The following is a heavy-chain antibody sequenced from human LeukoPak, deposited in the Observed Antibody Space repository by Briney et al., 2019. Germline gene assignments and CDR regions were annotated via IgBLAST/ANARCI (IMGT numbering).Heavy chain of an antibody. CDR3: AREDCSGGSCYPYQYYWYFDL. Sequence: ASVKVSCKASGYTFTSYGISWVRQAPGQGLEWMGWISAYNGNTNYAQKFQGRVTITADESTSTAYMELSSLRSEDTAVYYCAREDCSGGSCYPYQYYWYFDLWGRGTLVTVSS. V-gene: IGHV1-18*01. CDR2: ISAYNGNT. D-gene: IGHD2-15*01. CDR1: GYTFTSYG. J-gene: IGHJ2*01.